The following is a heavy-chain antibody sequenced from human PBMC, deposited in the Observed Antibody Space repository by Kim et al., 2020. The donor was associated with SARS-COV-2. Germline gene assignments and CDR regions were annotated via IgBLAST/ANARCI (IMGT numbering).Heavy chain of an antibody. Sequence: GGSLRLSCAASGFTFSRYAIHWVRQAPGKGLEWVAVISYDGSNKYYAESVKGRFTISRDNSKITLYLQMNSLRAEDTAVYYCARDAKRGYSYGWTYYYYGMDVGGQGTTVSVPS. J-gene: IGHJ6*02. V-gene: IGHV3-30*04. CDR1: GFTFSRYA. CDR3: ARDAKRGYSYGWTYYYYGMDV. D-gene: IGHD5-18*01. CDR2: ISYDGSNK.